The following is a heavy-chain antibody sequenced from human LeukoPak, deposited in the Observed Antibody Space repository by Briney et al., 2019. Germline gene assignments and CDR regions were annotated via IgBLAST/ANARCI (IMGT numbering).Heavy chain of an antibody. CDR3: ARSDEAWGYGSAVDY. Sequence: GGSLRLSCAASGFTFSSYSMNWVRQAPGKGLEWVSSISSSSSYIYYADSVKGRFTISRDNAKNSLYLQMNSLRAEDTAVYYCARSDEAWGYGSAVDYWGQGTLVTVSS. D-gene: IGHD3-10*01. CDR2: ISSSSSYI. CDR1: GFTFSSYS. V-gene: IGHV3-21*01. J-gene: IGHJ4*02.